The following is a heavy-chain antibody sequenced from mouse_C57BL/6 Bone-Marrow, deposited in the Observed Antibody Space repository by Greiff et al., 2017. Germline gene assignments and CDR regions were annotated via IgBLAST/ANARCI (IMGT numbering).Heavy chain of an antibody. CDR3: ERENNYGRGVYYFDY. Sequence: QLQLQQPGAELVKPGASVKLSCKASGYTFPSYWMHWVKQRPGQGLEWIGMIHPNSGGTNYNEKFKSKATLTVDKSSSTAYMQLSSLTSEDSAVYYCERENNYGRGVYYFDYWGQGTTLTVSS. CDR1: GYTFPSYW. V-gene: IGHV1-64*01. CDR2: IHPNSGGT. J-gene: IGHJ2*01. D-gene: IGHD1-1*01.